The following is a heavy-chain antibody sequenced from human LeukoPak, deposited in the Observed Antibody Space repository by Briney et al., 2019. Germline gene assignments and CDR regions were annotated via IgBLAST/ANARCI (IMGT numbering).Heavy chain of an antibody. V-gene: IGHV4-34*01. CDR1: GGSFSGYY. J-gene: IGHJ4*02. D-gene: IGHD3-22*01. Sequence: SETLSLTCAVYGGSFSGYYWSWIRQPSGKGLEWIGEINDSGSTNYNPSLKSRVTISVDTSKKQLSLKLSSVTAADTAVYYCARGWKDSNTYYNYFGYWGQGALVTVSS. CDR3: ARGWKDSNTYYNYFGY. CDR2: INDSGST.